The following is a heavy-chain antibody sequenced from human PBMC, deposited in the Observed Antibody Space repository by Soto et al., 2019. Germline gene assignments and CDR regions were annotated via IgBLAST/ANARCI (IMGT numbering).Heavy chain of an antibody. CDR1: GYTFTGYY. J-gene: IGHJ3*02. Sequence: ASVKVSCKASGYTFTGYYMHWVRQAPGQGLEWMGWINPNSGGTNYAQKFQGWVTMTRDTSISTAYMELSRLRSDDTAVYYCATAWETRGGDAFDIWGQGTMVTVSS. V-gene: IGHV1-2*04. CDR3: ATAWETRGGDAFDI. D-gene: IGHD1-26*01. CDR2: INPNSGGT.